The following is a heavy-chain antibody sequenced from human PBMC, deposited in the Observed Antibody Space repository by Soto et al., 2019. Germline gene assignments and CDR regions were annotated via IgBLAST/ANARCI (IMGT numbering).Heavy chain of an antibody. CDR3: AKDYFSSSWPDYFDY. Sequence: EVQLLESGGGLVQPGGSLRLSCAASGFTFSSYAMSWVRQAPGKGLEWVSAISGSGGITYYADSVKGLFTISREHSKNTLYLQMSSRRGEDTAVYYCAKDYFSSSWPDYFDYWGQGTLVPVSS. CDR1: GFTFSSYA. CDR2: ISGSGGIT. J-gene: IGHJ4*02. D-gene: IGHD6-13*01. V-gene: IGHV3-23*01.